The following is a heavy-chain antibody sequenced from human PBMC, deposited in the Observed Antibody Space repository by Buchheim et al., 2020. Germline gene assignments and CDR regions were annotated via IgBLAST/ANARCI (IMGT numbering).Heavy chain of an antibody. CDR2: ISYDGSKI. D-gene: IGHD3-10*02. J-gene: IGHJ6*02. CDR1: GFTFTSCA. V-gene: IGHV3-30-3*01. CDR3: ARDRAYLFWGRYYGMDV. Sequence: QVQVVESGGGVVQPGRSLRLSCAASGFTFTSCAMHWVRQAPGKGLEWVAVISYDGSKIYYADSVKGRFTISRDNSKNTLYLQVNSLRAEDTSVYYCARDRAYLFWGRYYGMDVWGQGTT.